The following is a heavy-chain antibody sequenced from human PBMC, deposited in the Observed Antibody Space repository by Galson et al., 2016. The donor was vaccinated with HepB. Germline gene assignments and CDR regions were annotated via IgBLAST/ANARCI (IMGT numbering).Heavy chain of an antibody. CDR3: VRDGFRDLSGGTAFDY. D-gene: IGHD1-26*01. J-gene: IGHJ4*02. CDR2: IGDDGAT. CDR1: GFTFGSYG. V-gene: IGHV3-23*01. Sequence: SLRLSCAASGFTFGSYGMNWVRQAPGKGLEWVSGIGDDGATYYANHVRGRFTISSDNSQKPLYLQMTGLRAEDTAVYHCVRDGFRDLSGGTAFDYWGQGTLVTVSS.